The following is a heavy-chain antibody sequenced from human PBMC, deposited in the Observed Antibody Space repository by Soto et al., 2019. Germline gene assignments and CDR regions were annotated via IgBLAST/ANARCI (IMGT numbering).Heavy chain of an antibody. Sequence: PSETLSLTCAVSGYSVTSDYFWGWIRRPPGKGLEWIGSMYHSGSTYYNPSLKSRVTISVDTSKNQFSLRLSSVTAADTAVYYCARAAYRSSTLFDYWGHGTLVTVSS. D-gene: IGHD6-13*01. CDR2: MYHSGST. V-gene: IGHV4-38-2*01. CDR3: ARAAYRSSTLFDY. J-gene: IGHJ4*01. CDR1: GYSVTSDYF.